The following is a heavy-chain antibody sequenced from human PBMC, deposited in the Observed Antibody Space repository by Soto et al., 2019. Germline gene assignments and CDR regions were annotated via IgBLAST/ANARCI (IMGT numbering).Heavy chain of an antibody. V-gene: IGHV4-59*08. CDR2: ISNTGFT. CDR3: ATQGFGNLHGLVDG. CDR1: SVSINSFTNHY. J-gene: IGHJ6*02. Sequence: QAQLQTSGPGLVKPSETLSLTCTVSSVSINSFTNHYCSWIRQPPGKGLEWVGYISNTGFTSYNPPLRYRVTLSVDTSKNQFSLKLTSVTAADTALYFCATQGFGNLHGLVDGWGQGTTVTVSS. D-gene: IGHD3-10*01.